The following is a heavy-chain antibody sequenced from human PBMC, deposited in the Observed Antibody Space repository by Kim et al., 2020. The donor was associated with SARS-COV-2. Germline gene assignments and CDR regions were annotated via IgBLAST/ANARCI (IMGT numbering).Heavy chain of an antibody. CDR1: GGSFSGYY. D-gene: IGHD5-18*01. V-gene: IGHV4-34*01. CDR2: INHSGST. CDR3: ARDIVGYSYGYGRYNWFDP. J-gene: IGHJ5*02. Sequence: SETLSLTCAVYGGSFSGYYWSWIRQPPGKGLEWIGEINHSGSTNYNPSLKSRVTISVDTSKNQFSLKLSSVTAADTAVYYCARDIVGYSYGYGRYNWFDPWGQGTLVTVAS.